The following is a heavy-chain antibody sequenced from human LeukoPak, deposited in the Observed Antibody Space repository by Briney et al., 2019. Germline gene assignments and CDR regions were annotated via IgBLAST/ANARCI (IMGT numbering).Heavy chain of an antibody. J-gene: IGHJ4*02. D-gene: IGHD2-2*01. Sequence: ASVKVSCKASGYTFTGYYVHWVREAPGQGLEWMGWINPNSGGTKYAQKFQGRVTMTRDTSISTAHMELNRLRSDGTAVYYCARVWGGGVGYCSSTSCYPDYWGQGTLVTVSS. CDR1: GYTFTGYY. CDR3: ARVWGGGVGYCSSTSCYPDY. V-gene: IGHV1-2*02. CDR2: INPNSGGT.